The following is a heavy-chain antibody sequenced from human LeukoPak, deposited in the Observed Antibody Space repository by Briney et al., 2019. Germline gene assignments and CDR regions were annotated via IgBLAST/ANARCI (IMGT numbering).Heavy chain of an antibody. D-gene: IGHD2-2*01. CDR2: ISHSGST. V-gene: IGHV4-34*01. CDR3: ARLKGGPAAYPRFDY. CDR1: GGSFSGYY. J-gene: IGHJ4*02. Sequence: SETLSLTCAVYGGSFSGYYWSWIRQPPGKGLEWIGEISHSGSTNYNPSLKSRVTISVDTSKNQFSLKLSSVTAADTAVYYCARLKGGPAAYPRFDYWGQGTLVTVSS.